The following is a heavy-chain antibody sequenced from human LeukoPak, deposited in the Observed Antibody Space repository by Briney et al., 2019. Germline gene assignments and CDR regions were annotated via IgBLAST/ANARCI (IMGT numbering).Heavy chain of an antibody. CDR3: ARDRRHGDYDGGWFDP. V-gene: IGHV4-4*07. CDR1: GGSISSYD. CDR2: IYTSGST. J-gene: IGHJ5*02. D-gene: IGHD4-17*01. Sequence: SETLSLTCTVSGGSISSYDWSWIRQPAGKGLEWIGRIYTSGSTNYNPSLKSRVTMSVDTSKNQFSLKLSSVTAADTAVYYCARDRRHGDYDGGWFDPWGQGTLVTVSS.